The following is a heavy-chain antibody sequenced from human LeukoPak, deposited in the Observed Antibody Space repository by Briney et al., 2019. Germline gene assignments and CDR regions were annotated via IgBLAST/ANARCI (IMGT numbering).Heavy chain of an antibody. Sequence: GGSRRLSCPAFGFTFSSYAMHWVRQAPGKGRGWVAVISYDGSNKYYADSVKGRFTISRDNSKNTLDLQMNSLRAEDTAVYYCANVPGIAAAGTDYWGQGTLVTVSS. CDR2: ISYDGSNK. CDR1: GFTFSSYA. V-gene: IGHV3-30*18. J-gene: IGHJ4*02. D-gene: IGHD6-13*01. CDR3: ANVPGIAAAGTDY.